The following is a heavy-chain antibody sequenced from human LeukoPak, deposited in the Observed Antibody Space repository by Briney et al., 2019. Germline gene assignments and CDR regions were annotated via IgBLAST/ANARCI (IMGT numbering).Heavy chain of an antibody. Sequence: SETLSLTCTVSGGSISSGDYYWSWIRQPPGKGLEWIGYIYYSGSTYYNPSLKSRVTISVDTSKNQFSLKLSSVTAADTAVYYCARGGRGYSYGSFDYWGQGTLVTVTS. CDR1: GGSISSGDYY. CDR2: IYYSGST. CDR3: ARGGRGYSYGSFDY. J-gene: IGHJ4*02. D-gene: IGHD5-18*01. V-gene: IGHV4-30-4*01.